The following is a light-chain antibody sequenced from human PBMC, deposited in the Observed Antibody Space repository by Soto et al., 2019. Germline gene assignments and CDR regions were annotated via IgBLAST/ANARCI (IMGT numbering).Light chain of an antibody. Sequence: DIQMTQSPSSLSASVRDRVTITCQASQVISNYLNWYQQKPGKAPKLLIYDASNLETGVPSRFSGSGSGTEYTFTISSLQPEDVATYYCQQYDNLWTFGQGTKVEIK. CDR3: QQYDNLWT. CDR1: QVISNY. V-gene: IGKV1-33*01. J-gene: IGKJ1*01. CDR2: DAS.